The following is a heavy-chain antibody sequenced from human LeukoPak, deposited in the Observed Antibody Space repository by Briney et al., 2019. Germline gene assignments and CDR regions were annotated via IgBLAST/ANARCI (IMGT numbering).Heavy chain of an antibody. CDR2: IRSEAFGGTT. CDR3: TREPILVLPAAAPFDY. CDR1: GFPFSSFA. Sequence: NPGGSLRLSCAASGFPFSSFAMSWVRQAPGKGLEWVGFIRSEAFGGTTDYAASVKGRFTISRDDSKSTAYLQMNSLKTEDTAVYYCTREPILVLPAAAPFDYWGQGTLVTVSS. D-gene: IGHD2-2*01. J-gene: IGHJ4*02. V-gene: IGHV3-49*04.